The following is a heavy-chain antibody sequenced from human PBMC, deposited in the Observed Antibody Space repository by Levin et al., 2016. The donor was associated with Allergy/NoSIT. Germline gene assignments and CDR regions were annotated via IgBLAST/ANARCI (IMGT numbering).Heavy chain of an antibody. Sequence: WVRQAPGQGLEWMGWINPNSGGTNYAQKFQGRVTMTRDTSISTAYMELSRLRSDDTAVYYCARLHTVTDYYPRAFDIWGQGTMVTVSS. V-gene: IGHV1-2*02. D-gene: IGHD4-17*01. CDR3: ARLHTVTDYYPRAFDI. CDR2: INPNSGGT. J-gene: IGHJ3*02.